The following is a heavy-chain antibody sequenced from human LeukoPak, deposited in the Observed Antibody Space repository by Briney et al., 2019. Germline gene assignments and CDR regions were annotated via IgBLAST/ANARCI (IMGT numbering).Heavy chain of an antibody. Sequence: ASVKVSCKASGYTFTSYDINWVRQAAGQGLEWMGWMNPNSGNTGYAQKFQGRVTMTRNTSISTAYMELSSLRSEDTAVYYCAINLAPVVRRLDYWGQGTLVTVSS. J-gene: IGHJ4*02. CDR2: MNPNSGNT. D-gene: IGHD3-10*01. CDR1: GYTFTSYD. V-gene: IGHV1-8*01. CDR3: AINLAPVVRRLDY.